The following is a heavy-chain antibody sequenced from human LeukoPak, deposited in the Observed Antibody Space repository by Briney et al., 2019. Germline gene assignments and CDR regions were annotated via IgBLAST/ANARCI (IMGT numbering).Heavy chain of an antibody. J-gene: IGHJ1*01. Sequence: GASVKVSCKASGYTFTGYYMHWVRQAPGQGLEWMGWINPNSGGTNYAQKFQGRVTMTRDTSISTAYMELSRLRSDDTAVYYCASWPLRFLEWPHNAEYFQHWGQGTLVTVSS. CDR1: GYTFTGYY. D-gene: IGHD3-3*01. V-gene: IGHV1-2*02. CDR2: INPNSGGT. CDR3: ASWPLRFLEWPHNAEYFQH.